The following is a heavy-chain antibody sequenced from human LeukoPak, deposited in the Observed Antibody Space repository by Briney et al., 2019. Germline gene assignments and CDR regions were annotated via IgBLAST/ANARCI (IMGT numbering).Heavy chain of an antibody. CDR3: ARLGGYYSKKAPSYYYYYMDV. CDR1: GGSISSYY. V-gene: IGHV4-59*01. D-gene: IGHD2/OR15-2a*01. Sequence: SETLSLTCTVSGGSISSYYWSWIRQPPGKGLEWIGYIYYSGSTNYNPSLKSRVTISVDTSKNQFSLKLSSVTAADTAVYYCARLGGYYSKKAPSYYYYYMDVWGKGTTVTVSS. CDR2: IYYSGST. J-gene: IGHJ6*03.